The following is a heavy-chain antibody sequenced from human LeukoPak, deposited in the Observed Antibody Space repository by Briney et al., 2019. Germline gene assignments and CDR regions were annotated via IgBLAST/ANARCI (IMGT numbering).Heavy chain of an antibody. CDR3: ARQVDYYGSGTPLTTRFDY. Sequence: SETLSLTCTVSGGSISSYYWSWIRQPPGKGLEWIGYIYYGGSTNYNPSLKSRVTISVDTSKNQFSLKLSSVTAADTAVYYCARQVDYYGSGTPLTTRFDYWGQGTLVTVSS. J-gene: IGHJ4*02. CDR2: IYYGGST. D-gene: IGHD3-10*01. CDR1: GGSISSYY. V-gene: IGHV4-59*08.